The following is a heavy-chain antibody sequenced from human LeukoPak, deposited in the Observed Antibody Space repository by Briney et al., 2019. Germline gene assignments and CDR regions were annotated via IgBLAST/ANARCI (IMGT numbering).Heavy chain of an antibody. CDR3: ARARQWLAIFDY. V-gene: IGHV4-30-4*01. CDR1: GGSISSGDYY. Sequence: SETLSLTCTVSGGSISSGDYYWSWIRQPPGKGLEWIGYIYYSGSTYYNPSLKSRVTISVDTSKNQFSLKLSSVTAADTAVYYCARARQWLAIFDYWGQGTLVTVSS. J-gene: IGHJ4*02. D-gene: IGHD6-19*01. CDR2: IYYSGST.